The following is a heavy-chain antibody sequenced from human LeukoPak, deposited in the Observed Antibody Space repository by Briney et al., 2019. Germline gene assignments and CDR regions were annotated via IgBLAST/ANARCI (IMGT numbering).Heavy chain of an antibody. CDR1: GGSFSGYY. CDR2: INHSGST. Sequence: KSSETLSLTCAVYGGSFSGYYWSWIRQPPGKGLEWIGEINHSGSTNYNPSLKSRVTISVDTSKNQFSLKLSSVTAADTAVYYCARFCYSSYGPNRPFDYWGQGTLVTVSS. D-gene: IGHD5-18*01. CDR3: ARFCYSSYGPNRPFDY. V-gene: IGHV4-34*01. J-gene: IGHJ4*02.